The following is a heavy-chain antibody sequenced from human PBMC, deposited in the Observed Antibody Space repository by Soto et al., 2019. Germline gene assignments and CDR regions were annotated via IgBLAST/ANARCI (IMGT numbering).Heavy chain of an antibody. D-gene: IGHD3-3*02. CDR2: INHSGST. CDR3: VRGGHYNWFDP. J-gene: IGHJ5*02. V-gene: IGHV4-34*01. Sequence: QVQLQQWGAGLLKPSETLSLTCAVYGGSFSGYYWSWIRQPPGKGLEWIGEINHSGSTNYNPSLKSRVTISVDTSKNQFSLKLSSVTAADTAVYYCVRGGHYNWFDPWGQGTLVTVSS. CDR1: GGSFSGYY.